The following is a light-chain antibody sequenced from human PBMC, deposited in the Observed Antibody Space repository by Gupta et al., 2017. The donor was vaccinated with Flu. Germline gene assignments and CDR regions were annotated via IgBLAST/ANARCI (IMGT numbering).Light chain of an antibody. CDR1: NLEQKY. V-gene: IGLV3-1*01. CDR2: QNT. Sequence: YDLTQPPSVSVSPGHTVTISCSGDNLEQKYACWYKKRPGQSPVLVIFQNTKRPTGIPDRFSASNSGNTATLTITGTQLMDEADYYCQAWDSHYVVFGGGTKLTVL. J-gene: IGLJ2*01. CDR3: QAWDSHYVV.